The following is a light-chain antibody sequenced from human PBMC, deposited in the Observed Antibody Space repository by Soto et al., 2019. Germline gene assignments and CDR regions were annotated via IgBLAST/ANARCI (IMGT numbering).Light chain of an antibody. V-gene: IGLV2-8*01. J-gene: IGLJ1*01. CDR3: TSYAGNDKYV. CDR2: EIT. CDR1: SSDVGDYFY. Sequence: QSALTQPPSASGSPGQSVTISFTGTSSDVGDYFYVSWYQQHPGKPPKLLIYEITQRPSGVPDRFTASRSGNTASLTISGLQADDEADYYCTSYAGNDKYVFGTGTKLTVL.